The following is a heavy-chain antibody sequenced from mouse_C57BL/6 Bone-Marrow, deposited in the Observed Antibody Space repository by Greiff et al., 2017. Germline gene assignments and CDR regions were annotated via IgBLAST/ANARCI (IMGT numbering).Heavy chain of an antibody. J-gene: IGHJ3*01. V-gene: IGHV3-6*01. D-gene: IGHD3-2*02. CDR2: ISYDGSN. Sequence: VQLKESGPGLVKPSQSLSLTCSVTGYSITSGYYWNWIRQFPGNQLEWMGYISYDGSNNYNPSLKNRISITRDTSKNQFFLKLNSVTTEDTATYYCARTAQATVAYWGQGTLVTVSA. CDR1: GYSITSGYY. CDR3: ARTAQATVAY.